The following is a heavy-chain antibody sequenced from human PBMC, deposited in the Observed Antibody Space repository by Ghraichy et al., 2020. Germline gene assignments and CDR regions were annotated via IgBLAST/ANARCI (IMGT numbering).Heavy chain of an antibody. V-gene: IGHV3-23*01. CDR1: GFSFSSYA. CDR2: ISGSGEST. Sequence: GGSLRLSCTASGFSFSSYAMSWVRQAPGKGLEWVSAISGSGESTYYADSVKGRFTISRDNSKNTLYLQMNSLRAEDTAIHYCAKVVRAGYSGYAASSLDYWGQGTLVTVSS. D-gene: IGHD5-12*01. J-gene: IGHJ4*02. CDR3: AKVVRAGYSGYAASSLDY.